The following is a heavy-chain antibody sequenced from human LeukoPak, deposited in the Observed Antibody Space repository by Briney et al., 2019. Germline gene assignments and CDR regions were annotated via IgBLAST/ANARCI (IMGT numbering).Heavy chain of an antibody. CDR1: GYTFTGYY. J-gene: IGHJ4*02. CDR3: ASYYDSSGEENDY. CDR2: INPNSGGT. Sequence: ASVKVSCKASGYTFTGYYMHWVRQAPGQGLEWMGWINPNSGGTNYAQKFQGRVTTTRDTSISTAYMELSRLRSDDTAVYYCASYYDSSGEENDYWGQGTLVTVSS. V-gene: IGHV1-2*02. D-gene: IGHD3-22*01.